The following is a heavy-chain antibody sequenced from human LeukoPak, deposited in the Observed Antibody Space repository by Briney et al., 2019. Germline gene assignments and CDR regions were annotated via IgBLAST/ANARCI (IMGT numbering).Heavy chain of an antibody. CDR1: GGSISSGGYS. J-gene: IGHJ3*02. V-gene: IGHV4-30-2*01. CDR3: ARVVNTRNDAFDI. D-gene: IGHD1-26*01. CDR2: IYHSGST. Sequence: SETLSLTCAVSGGSISSGGYSWSWIRQPPGKGLEWIGYIYHSGSTYYNPSLKSRVTISVDRSKNQFSLKLSSVTAADTAVYYCARVVNTRNDAFDIWGQGTMVTVSS.